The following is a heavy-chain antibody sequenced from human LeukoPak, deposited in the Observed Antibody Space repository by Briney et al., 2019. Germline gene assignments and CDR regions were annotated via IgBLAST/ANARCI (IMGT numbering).Heavy chain of an antibody. CDR2: ISYDGSNK. J-gene: IGHJ4*02. D-gene: IGHD2-2*01. CDR3: AKAPPNCNTVSCYADY. Sequence: GGSLRLSCAASEFTFSSYGMHWVRQAPGKGLEWVAIISYDGSNKYYADSVKGRFTISRDNSKNTLYLQMNSLRAEDTAVYYCAKAPPNCNTVSCYADYWGQGTLVTVSS. V-gene: IGHV3-30*18. CDR1: EFTFSSYG.